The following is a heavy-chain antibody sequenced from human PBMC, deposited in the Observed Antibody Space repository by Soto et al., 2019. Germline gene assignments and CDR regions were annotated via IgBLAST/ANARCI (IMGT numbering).Heavy chain of an antibody. D-gene: IGHD2-15*01. CDR3: AKNLVAGFHP. Sequence: EEQLLESGGGLVQPGGSLRLSCAASGFIFGSYVMAWVRQAPGKGLEWVSLIRESGATAYYADSVKGRFTISRDNAKSTLYLQMHSLAAEDTAIYYCAKNLVAGFHPWGHGPLVSVSS. V-gene: IGHV3-23*01. CDR1: GFIFGSYV. CDR2: IRESGATA. J-gene: IGHJ5*02.